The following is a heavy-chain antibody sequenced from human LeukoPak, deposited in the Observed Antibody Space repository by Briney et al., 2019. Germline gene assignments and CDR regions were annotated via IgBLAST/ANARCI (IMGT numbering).Heavy chain of an antibody. CDR1: GGSVSSGSYY. Sequence: SETLSLTCTVSGGSVSSGSYYWSWIRQPPGKRLEWIGYIYYTGSTTYNPSLKSRVTMSLDTSKNQFSLKLTSVTAADTAVYYCAREWITGGSYPRWFDPWGQETLVTVSS. V-gene: IGHV4-61*01. J-gene: IGHJ5*02. CDR3: AREWITGGSYPRWFDP. D-gene: IGHD1-26*01. CDR2: IYYTGST.